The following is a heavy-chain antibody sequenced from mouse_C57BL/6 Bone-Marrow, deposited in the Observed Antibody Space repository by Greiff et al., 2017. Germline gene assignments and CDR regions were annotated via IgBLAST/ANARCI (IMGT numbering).Heavy chain of an antibody. CDR3: ARSGPLGRSFDY. D-gene: IGHD4-1*01. CDR2: IYPTSGRT. V-gene: IGHV1-55*01. Sequence: QVQLQQPGAELVKPGASVKMSCKASGYTFTSYWITWVKQRPGQGLAWIGAIYPTSGRTNYNEKFKSKAILTVDTSSNTAYMQLSSLTSEASAVFYCARSGPLGRSFDYWGQGTTLTVSS. J-gene: IGHJ2*01. CDR1: GYTFTSYW.